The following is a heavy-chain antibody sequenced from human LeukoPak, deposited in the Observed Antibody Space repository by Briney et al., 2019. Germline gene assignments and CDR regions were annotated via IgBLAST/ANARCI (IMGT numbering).Heavy chain of an antibody. CDR1: GGTFSSYA. CDR2: IIPIFGTA. V-gene: IGHV1-69*01. Sequence: SVKVSCKASGGTFSSYAISWVRQAPAQGLEWMGGIIPIFGTANYAQKFQGRVTTTADESTSTAYMEVSSLSSEDRAGYFCARGGVAEYYYYGMDVWGKGTTVTVFS. D-gene: IGHD1-14*01. J-gene: IGHJ6*04. CDR3: ARGGVAEYYYYGMDV.